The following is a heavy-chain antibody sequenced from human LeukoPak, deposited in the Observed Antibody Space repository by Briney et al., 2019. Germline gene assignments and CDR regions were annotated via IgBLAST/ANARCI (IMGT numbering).Heavy chain of an antibody. CDR2: IIPILGIA. J-gene: IGHJ5*02. Sequence: GASVKVSCKASGGTFSSYAISWVRQAPGQGLEWMGRIIPILGIANYAQKFQGRVTITADKSTSTAYMELSRLRSDDTAVYYCASTYDILTGGNNWFDPWGQGTLVTVSS. V-gene: IGHV1-69*04. CDR1: GGTFSSYA. CDR3: ASTYDILTGGNNWFDP. D-gene: IGHD3-9*01.